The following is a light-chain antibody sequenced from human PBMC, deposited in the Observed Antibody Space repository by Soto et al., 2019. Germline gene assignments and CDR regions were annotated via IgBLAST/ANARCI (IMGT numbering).Light chain of an antibody. CDR3: QQYNYWPLYT. CDR1: QSLSSN. J-gene: IGKJ2*01. CDR2: GAS. V-gene: IGKV3-15*01. Sequence: EIAMTQSPTTLSVSPGEGATLSCRASQSLSSNLAWYQQKPGQSPRLLIYGASARASGIPARFSGSGAESEFTLTVSSLESEDFAVYYCQQYNYWPLYTFGQGTKLEIK.